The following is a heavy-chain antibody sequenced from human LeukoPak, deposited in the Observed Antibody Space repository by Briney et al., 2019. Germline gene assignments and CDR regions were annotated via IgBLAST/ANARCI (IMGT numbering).Heavy chain of an antibody. Sequence: GGSLRLSCAASGFTFSSYGIHWVRQAPGKGLEWVAVMWYDGSNKYYADSVKGRFTISRDNSKNTLYLQMNSLRAEDTAVYYCGRGYYGDYGYGMDVWGQGTTVTVSS. CDR1: GFTFSSYG. D-gene: IGHD4-17*01. J-gene: IGHJ6*02. V-gene: IGHV3-33*01. CDR3: GRGYYGDYGYGMDV. CDR2: MWYDGSNK.